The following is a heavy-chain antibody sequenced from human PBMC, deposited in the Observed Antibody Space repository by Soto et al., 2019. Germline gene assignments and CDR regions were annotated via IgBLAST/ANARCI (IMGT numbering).Heavy chain of an antibody. CDR3: ARSNYDFMPSTLGY. J-gene: IGHJ4*02. CDR2: INSDGSST. CDR1: GFTLSCYC. D-gene: IGHD3-3*01. Sequence: GALRISFATSGFTLSCYCVHVGRQSPGKGLVWVSRINSDGSSTSYADSVKGRFTISRDNAKNTLYLQMNSLRAEDTAVYYCARSNYDFMPSTLGYWGQGTLVTVSS. V-gene: IGHV3-74*01.